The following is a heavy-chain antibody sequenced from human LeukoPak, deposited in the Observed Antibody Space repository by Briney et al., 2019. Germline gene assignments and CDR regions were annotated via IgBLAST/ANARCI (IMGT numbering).Heavy chain of an antibody. CDR1: GFTFSDYA. Sequence: GGSLRLSCAASGFTFSDYAMSWVRQAPGKGLEWVANIKQDGSEKYYVDSVKGRFTISRDNAKNSLYLQMNSLRAEDTAVYYCAQTYNDFWSGYYATADYHYYYMDVWGKGTTVTVSS. CDR3: AQTYNDFWSGYYATADYHYYYMDV. V-gene: IGHV3-7*01. D-gene: IGHD3-3*01. J-gene: IGHJ6*03. CDR2: IKQDGSEK.